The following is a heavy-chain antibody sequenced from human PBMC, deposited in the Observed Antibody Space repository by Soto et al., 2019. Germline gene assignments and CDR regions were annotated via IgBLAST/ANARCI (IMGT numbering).Heavy chain of an antibody. CDR2: ISFDGVNE. J-gene: IGHJ4*02. V-gene: IGHV3-30*18. CDR3: AKSIDTPSGDSRGRSALLDY. D-gene: IGHD3-22*01. CDR1: GFTFSAYG. Sequence: QVQLVESGGGVVQPGRSLRLSCAASGFTFSAYGMHWVRQAPGKGPERVAVISFDGVNEYYADSVKGRFTISRDNSKISVLLQMNSLNTEDTAVYYCAKSIDTPSGDSRGRSALLDYGGQGILVTVPS.